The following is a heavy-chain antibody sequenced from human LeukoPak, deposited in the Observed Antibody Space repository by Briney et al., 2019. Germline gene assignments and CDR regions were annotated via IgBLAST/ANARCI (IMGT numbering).Heavy chain of an antibody. Sequence: SETLSLTCTVSGASISSYYWSWIRQPPGKGLEWIGYIYYSGSTNYNPSLKSRVTISVDTSKNQFSLKLSSVTAADTAVYYCARVSISGSDAFDIWGQGTMVTVSS. CDR1: GASISSYY. CDR3: ARVSISGSDAFDI. J-gene: IGHJ3*02. V-gene: IGHV4-59*01. CDR2: IYYSGST. D-gene: IGHD1-26*01.